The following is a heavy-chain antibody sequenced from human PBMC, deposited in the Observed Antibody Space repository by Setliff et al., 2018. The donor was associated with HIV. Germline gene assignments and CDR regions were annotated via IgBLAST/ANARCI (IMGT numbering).Heavy chain of an antibody. CDR1: GDSISGYY. CDR3: AKRPGYGYPFHI. V-gene: IGHV4-4*07. J-gene: IGHJ3*02. CDR2: MHTSGNT. D-gene: IGHD5-18*01. Sequence: KSSETLSLTCTSSGDSISGYYWSWIRQPAGKGLEWIGRMHTSGNTNYNPSLKSRVTMSVDTSKNQFSLKLSSVTAADTAVYYCAKRPGYGYPFHIWGQGTMVTVSS.